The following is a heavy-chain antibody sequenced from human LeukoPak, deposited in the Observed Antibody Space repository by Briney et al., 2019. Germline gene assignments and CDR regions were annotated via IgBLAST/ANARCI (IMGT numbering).Heavy chain of an antibody. CDR3: ARDVWGSYLDY. V-gene: IGHV1-18*04. D-gene: IGHD3-16*01. CDR1: GYTFTGYY. Sequence: ASVKVSCKASGYTFTGYYMHWVRQAPGQGLEWMGWISAYNGNTNYAQKLQGRVTMTTDTSTSTAYMELRSLRSDDTAVYYCARDVWGSYLDYWGQGTLVTVSS. J-gene: IGHJ4*02. CDR2: ISAYNGNT.